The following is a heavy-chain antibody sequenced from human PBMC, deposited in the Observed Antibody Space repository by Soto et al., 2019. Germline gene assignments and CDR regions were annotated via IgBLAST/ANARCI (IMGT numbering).Heavy chain of an antibody. CDR3: AKDGPYAFYYYYTLDV. J-gene: IGHJ6*02. V-gene: IGHV1-18*01. CDR1: GYTFTSYG. CDR2: ISAYNGNT. Sequence: ASVKVSCKASGYTFTSYGISWVRQAPGQGLEWMGWISAYNGNTNYAQKLQGRVTMTTDTSTSTAYMELRSLRSDDTAVYYCAKDGPYAFYYYYTLDVWGQGPTVTVS. D-gene: IGHD3-3*01.